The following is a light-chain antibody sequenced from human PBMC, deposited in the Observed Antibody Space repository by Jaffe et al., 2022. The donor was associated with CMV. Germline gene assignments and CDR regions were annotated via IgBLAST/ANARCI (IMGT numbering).Light chain of an antibody. J-gene: IGKJ2*01. CDR2: GAS. CDR1: QSFSSSY. Sequence: EIVLTQSPGTLSLSPGERATLSCRASQSFSSSYLAWYQQKPGQAPRLLVYGASSRATGIADRFSGSGSGTDFTLTISRLEPEDFAVYYCQQYVSYPGTFGQGTKLEIK. V-gene: IGKV3-20*01. CDR3: QQYVSYPGT.